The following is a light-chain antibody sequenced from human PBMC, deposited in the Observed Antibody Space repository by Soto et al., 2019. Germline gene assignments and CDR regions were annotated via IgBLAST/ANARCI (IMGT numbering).Light chain of an antibody. CDR2: GAS. CDR3: QQYNDWPPT. CDR1: QSLRSK. Sequence: DIVLTQSPATLSVSPGERATLSCRASQSLRSKLAWYQHKPGQAPRLLIYGASTRATGIPARFSGSGSGTEFTLTISSLQSEDSAGYFCQQYNDWPPTFGQGTKVDIK. J-gene: IGKJ1*01. V-gene: IGKV3-15*01.